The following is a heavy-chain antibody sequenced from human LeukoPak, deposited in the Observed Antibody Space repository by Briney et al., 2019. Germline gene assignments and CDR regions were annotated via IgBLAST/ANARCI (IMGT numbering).Heavy chain of an antibody. CDR2: ISGSGGST. Sequence: PGGSLRLSCAASGFTFSSYAMSCVSQAPGKGLEWVSAISGSGGSTYYADSVKGRFTISRDNSKNTLYLQMNSLRAEDTAVYYCAKDHSSGYDYWGQGTLVTVSS. CDR1: GFTFSSYA. J-gene: IGHJ4*02. D-gene: IGHD6-19*01. V-gene: IGHV3-23*01. CDR3: AKDHSSGYDY.